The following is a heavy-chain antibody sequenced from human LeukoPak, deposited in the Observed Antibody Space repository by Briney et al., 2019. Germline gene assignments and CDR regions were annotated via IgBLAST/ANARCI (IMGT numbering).Heavy chain of an antibody. CDR1: GYTFTSYG. Sequence: GASVKVSCKASGYTFTSYGISWVRQAPGQGLEWMGWISAYNGNTNYAQKLQGRVTITADESTSTAYMELSSLRSEDTAVYYCARGSGYCSSTSCYDFDYWGQGTLVTVSS. CDR3: ARGSGYCSSTSCYDFDY. V-gene: IGHV1-18*01. D-gene: IGHD2-2*01. CDR2: ISAYNGNT. J-gene: IGHJ4*02.